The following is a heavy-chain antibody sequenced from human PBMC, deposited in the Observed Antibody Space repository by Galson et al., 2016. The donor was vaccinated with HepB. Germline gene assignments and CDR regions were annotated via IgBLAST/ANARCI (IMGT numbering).Heavy chain of an antibody. J-gene: IGHJ4*02. CDR1: GFSFSSYS. CDR3: ALINDGSYFGLDY. V-gene: IGHV3-48*01. CDR2: ISRTSQTI. Sequence: SLRLSCAVSGFSFSSYSMNWVRQAPGKGLEWVSYISRTSQTIYYADSVKGRFTISRDNAKNPLYLQMDSLRGEDTALYYCALINDGSYFGLDYWGQGTLVTVSS. D-gene: IGHD1-26*01.